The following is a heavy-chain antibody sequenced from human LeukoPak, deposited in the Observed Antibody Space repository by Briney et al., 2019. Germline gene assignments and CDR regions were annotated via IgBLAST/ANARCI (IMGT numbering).Heavy chain of an antibody. J-gene: IGHJ4*02. CDR1: GFTFNSYA. D-gene: IGHD1-26*01. CDR3: AKGRDGKRELPLYFDY. CDR2: ISYSVGTT. Sequence: GGSLRLSCAASGFTFNSYAMSWVRQAPGKGLEWVSTISYSVGTTYYADSVKGRFTISRDNSKNTLYLQMNSLRAEDTAVYYCAKGRDGKRELPLYFDYWGQGTLVTVSS. V-gene: IGHV3-23*01.